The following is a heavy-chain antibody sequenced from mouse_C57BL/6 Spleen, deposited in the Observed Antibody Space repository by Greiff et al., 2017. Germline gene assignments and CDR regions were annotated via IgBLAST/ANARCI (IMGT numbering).Heavy chain of an antibody. CDR1: GYTFTSYW. Sequence: QVQLQQPGAELVKPGASVKLSCKASGYTFTSYWMHWVKQRPGQGLEWIGMIHPNSGSTNYNEKFKSKATLPVDKSSSTAYMQLSSLTSEDSAVYYSARSAVTGTAYFDYWGQGTTLTVSS. V-gene: IGHV1-64*01. D-gene: IGHD4-1*01. J-gene: IGHJ2*01. CDR2: IHPNSGST. CDR3: ARSAVTGTAYFDY.